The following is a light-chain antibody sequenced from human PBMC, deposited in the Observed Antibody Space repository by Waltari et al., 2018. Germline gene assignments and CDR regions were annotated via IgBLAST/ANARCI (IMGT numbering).Light chain of an antibody. Sequence: IVMTQSPATLSLSPGESATLSCRASQSVRSTFAWFQQKPGMPPRLLIYGTSTRATGIPARFTGSGSGTEFSLTISSLQPEDFATYYCQQYDYWPWTFGQGTRVETK. CDR3: QQYDYWPWT. CDR2: GTS. CDR1: QSVRST. V-gene: IGKV3D-15*01. J-gene: IGKJ1*01.